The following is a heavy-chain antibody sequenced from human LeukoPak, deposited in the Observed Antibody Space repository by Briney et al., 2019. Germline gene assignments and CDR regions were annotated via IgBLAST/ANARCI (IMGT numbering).Heavy chain of an antibody. CDR1: GGSFSGYY. V-gene: IGHV4-34*01. Sequence: PSETLSLTCAVYGGSFSGYYWRWIRQPPGKGLEWIGEINHSGSTNYNPSLKSRVTISVDTSKNQFSLKLSSVTAADTAVYYCARRWYYDYVWGSYRLDYWGQGTLVTVSS. J-gene: IGHJ4*02. D-gene: IGHD3-16*02. CDR3: ARRWYYDYVWGSYRLDY. CDR2: INHSGST.